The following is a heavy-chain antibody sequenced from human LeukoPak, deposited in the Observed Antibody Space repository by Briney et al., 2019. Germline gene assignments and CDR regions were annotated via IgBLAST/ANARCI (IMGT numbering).Heavy chain of an antibody. Sequence: MASETLSLTCTLSGGSISTYYWSWIRQPPGKGLEWIGYIYHSGSTNYNPSLKSRVTISVDTSKNQFSLKLSSVTAADTAVYYCARGGGYARPIGYWGQGALVTVSS. CDR2: IYHSGST. CDR3: ARGGGYARPIGY. CDR1: GGSISTYY. V-gene: IGHV4-59*01. J-gene: IGHJ4*02. D-gene: IGHD5-12*01.